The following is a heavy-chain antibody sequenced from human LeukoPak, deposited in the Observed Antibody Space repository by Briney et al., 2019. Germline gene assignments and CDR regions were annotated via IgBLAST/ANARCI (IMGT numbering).Heavy chain of an antibody. CDR1: GGSFSGYY. CDR2: IYYSGST. Sequence: SETLSLTCAVYGGSFSGYYWSWIRQPPGRGLEWIGYIYYSGSTNYNPSLKSRVTISVDTSKNQFSLKLSSVTAADTAVYYCARGGYSYGPNWFDPWGQGTLVTVSS. CDR3: ARGGYSYGPNWFDP. V-gene: IGHV4-59*08. D-gene: IGHD5-18*01. J-gene: IGHJ5*02.